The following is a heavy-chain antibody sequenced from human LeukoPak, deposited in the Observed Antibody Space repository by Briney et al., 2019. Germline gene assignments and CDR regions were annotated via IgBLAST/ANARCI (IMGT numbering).Heavy chain of an antibody. D-gene: IGHD2-2*01. CDR1: GFTFSNYW. Sequence: PGGSLRLSCSASGFTFSNYWMSWVRQAPGNGLEWVANIKQDESEKYYVDSVTGRFTISRDNAKSSLYLQTNSLRAEDTAVYYCARALDSSSSRYQAFEEWGQGTLVTVSS. CDR3: ARALDSSSSRYQAFEE. CDR2: IKQDESEK. J-gene: IGHJ4*02. V-gene: IGHV3-7*01.